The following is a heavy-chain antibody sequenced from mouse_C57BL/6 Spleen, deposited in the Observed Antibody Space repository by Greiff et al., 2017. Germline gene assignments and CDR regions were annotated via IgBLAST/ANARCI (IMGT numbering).Heavy chain of an antibody. CDR2: ISNGGGST. J-gene: IGHJ2*01. V-gene: IGHV5-12*01. D-gene: IGHD1-1*01. CDR1: GFTFSDYY. CDR3: ARQYGYYFDY. Sequence: DVKLVESGGGLVQPGGSLKLSCAASGFTFSDYYMYWVRQTPEKRLEWVAYISNGGGSTYYPDTVKGRFTITRDNAKNTLYLHMSRLKSEDTAMYYCARQYGYYFDYWGQGTTLTVSS.